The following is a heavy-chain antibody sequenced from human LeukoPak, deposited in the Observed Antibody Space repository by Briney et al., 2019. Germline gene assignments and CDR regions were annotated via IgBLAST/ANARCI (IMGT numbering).Heavy chain of an antibody. CDR3: ARDLGSGTYSSYFDY. V-gene: IGHV3-33*01. D-gene: IGHD1-26*01. CDR2: IWYDGSNK. CDR1: GFTFSSYG. J-gene: IGHJ4*02. Sequence: GRSLRLSCAASGFTFSSYGMHWVRQAPGKGLEWVAVIWYDGSNKYYADSVKGRFTISRDNSKNTLYLQMNSLRAEDTAVYYCARDLGSGTYSSYFDYWGQGTLVTVSS.